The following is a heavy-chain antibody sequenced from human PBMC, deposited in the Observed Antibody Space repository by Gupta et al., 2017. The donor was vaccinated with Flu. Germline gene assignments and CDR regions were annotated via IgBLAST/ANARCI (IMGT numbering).Heavy chain of an antibody. CDR1: GYTFTSFG. CDR2: LSAYNGNT. V-gene: IGHV1-18*01. J-gene: IGHJ4*02. Sequence: QVQLVQSGAEVKKPGASVQVSCKASGYTFTSFGISWVRQAPGQGLEWLGWLSAYNGNTNFAKKVQGRVTMTTDKSTSTAYMELMSLRSDDTAVYYCGRDRGVVLRATGFDYWGQGTLVTVSS. CDR3: GRDRGVVLRATGFDY. D-gene: IGHD2-8*01.